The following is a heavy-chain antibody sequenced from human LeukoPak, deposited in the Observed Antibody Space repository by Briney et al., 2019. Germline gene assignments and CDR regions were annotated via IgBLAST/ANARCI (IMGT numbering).Heavy chain of an antibody. CDR1: GFTFSSYA. Sequence: GGSLRLSCAASGFTFSSYAMHWVRQAPGKGLEYVSAISSNGGSTYYANSVKGRFTISRDNSKNTLYLQMGGLRAEDMAVYYCARYLVGAMDYWGKGTLVTVSS. V-gene: IGHV3-64*01. CDR2: ISSNGGST. CDR3: ARYLVGAMDY. D-gene: IGHD1-26*01. J-gene: IGHJ4*02.